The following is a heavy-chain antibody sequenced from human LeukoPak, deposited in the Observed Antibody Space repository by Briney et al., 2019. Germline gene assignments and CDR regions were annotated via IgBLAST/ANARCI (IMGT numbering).Heavy chain of an antibody. D-gene: IGHD4-17*01. Sequence: GGSLGLSCAASGFTFDDYAMHWVRQAPGKGLEWVSGISWNSGSIGYADSLKGRFTISRDNAKNSLYLQMNSLRAEDTAVYYCARAVTTALDYWGQGTLVTVSS. CDR3: ARAVTTALDY. CDR2: ISWNSGSI. V-gene: IGHV3-9*01. CDR1: GFTFDDYA. J-gene: IGHJ4*02.